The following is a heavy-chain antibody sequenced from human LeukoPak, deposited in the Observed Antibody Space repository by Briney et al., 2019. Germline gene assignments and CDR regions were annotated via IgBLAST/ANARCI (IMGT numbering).Heavy chain of an antibody. CDR1: GGSFSGYY. V-gene: IGHV4-34*01. J-gene: IGHJ4*02. D-gene: IGHD6-13*01. CDR2: INHSGST. Sequence: SETLSLTCAVYGGSFSGYYWNWIRQPPGRGLDWIGEINHSGSTNYNPSLKSRVTISMDMSKNQFSLNLSSVTAADTAVYYCAARTIAASGRPYDFWGQGTLVTVSS. CDR3: AARTIAASGRPYDF.